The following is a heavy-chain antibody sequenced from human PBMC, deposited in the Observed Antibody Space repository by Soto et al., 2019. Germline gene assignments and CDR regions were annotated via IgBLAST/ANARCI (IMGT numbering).Heavy chain of an antibody. CDR3: ASYSSGLYYFDY. CDR2: IYYSGST. Sequence: SQTLPLTYTVSGGSIRITSYSWGWIRQPPGKGLEWIGSIYYSGSTYYNPSLKSRVTISVDTSKNQFSLKLSSVTAADTAVYYCASYSSGLYYFDYWGQGTLVTVSS. D-gene: IGHD6-19*01. V-gene: IGHV4-39*01. CDR1: GGSIRITSYS. J-gene: IGHJ4*02.